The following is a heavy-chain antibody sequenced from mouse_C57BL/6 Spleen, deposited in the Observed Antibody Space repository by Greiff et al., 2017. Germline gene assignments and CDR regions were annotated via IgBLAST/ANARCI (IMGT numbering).Heavy chain of an antibody. CDR1: GYTFTSYW. Sequence: QVQLQQPGAELVRPGTSVKLSCKASGYTFTSYWMHWVKQRPGQGLEWIGVIDPSDSYTNYNQKFKGKATLTVDTSSSPAYLQLSSLTSEDSAVYYCASSGGSSYDYWGQGTTLTVSS. J-gene: IGHJ2*01. CDR2: IDPSDSYT. V-gene: IGHV1-59*01. CDR3: ASSGGSSYDY. D-gene: IGHD1-1*01.